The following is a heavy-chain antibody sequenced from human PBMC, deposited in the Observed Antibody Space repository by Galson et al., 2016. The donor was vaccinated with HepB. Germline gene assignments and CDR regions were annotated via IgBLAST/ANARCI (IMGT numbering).Heavy chain of an antibody. CDR3: AREINYYDSKWFDP. J-gene: IGHJ5*02. CDR1: GGSISSYY. CDR2: IYYSGST. D-gene: IGHD3-22*01. V-gene: IGHV4-59*01. Sequence: SETLSLTCTVSGGSISSYYWNWIRQPPGKGLEWIGYIYYSGSTNYNPSLKSRVTISVDTSKNQFSLKPSSVTAADTAVYYCAREINYYDSKWFDPWGQGTLVTVSS.